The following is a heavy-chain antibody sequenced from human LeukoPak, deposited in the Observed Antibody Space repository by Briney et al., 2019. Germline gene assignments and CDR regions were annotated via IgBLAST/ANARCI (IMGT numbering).Heavy chain of an antibody. D-gene: IGHD5-24*01. CDR3: ARDRALEISRGDAFDI. Sequence: PGGSLRLSCAASGFTFSSYSMNWVCQAPGKGLEWVSSISSSSSYIYYADSVKGRFTISRDNTKNSLYLQMNSLRAEDTAVYYCARDRALEISRGDAFDIWGQGTMVTVSS. CDR2: ISSSSSYI. CDR1: GFTFSSYS. V-gene: IGHV3-21*01. J-gene: IGHJ3*02.